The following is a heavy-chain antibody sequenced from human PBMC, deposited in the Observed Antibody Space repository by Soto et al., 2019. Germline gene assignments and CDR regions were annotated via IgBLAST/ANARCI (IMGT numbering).Heavy chain of an antibody. CDR1: GXIFKMYC. CDR2: IYNDGTYS. J-gene: IGHJ4*02. V-gene: IGHV3-74*01. CDR3: TRWPRPISTGTGDY. D-gene: IGHD3-10*01. Sequence: GSLRLSCAASGXIFKMYCMHWVRQSPGKGLVWISRIYNDGTYSDYADSVRGRFTISIDNVNDTLYLQMNNLRAEDSGLYYCTRWPRPISTGTGDYWGQGTQVTVSS.